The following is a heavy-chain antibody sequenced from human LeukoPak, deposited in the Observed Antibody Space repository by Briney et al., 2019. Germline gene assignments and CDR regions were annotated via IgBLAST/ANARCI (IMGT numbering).Heavy chain of an antibody. D-gene: IGHD3-3*01. Sequence: ASVKVSCKASGYTFTSYDINWVRQATGQGLEWMGWMNPNSGNTGYAQKFQGRVTITRNTSISTAYMELSSLRSEDTAVYYCARGQKTYYDFWSGQAAPAYAFDIWGQGTMVTVSS. CDR1: GYTFTSYD. CDR3: ARGQKTYYDFWSGQAAPAYAFDI. CDR2: MNPNSGNT. V-gene: IGHV1-8*03. J-gene: IGHJ3*02.